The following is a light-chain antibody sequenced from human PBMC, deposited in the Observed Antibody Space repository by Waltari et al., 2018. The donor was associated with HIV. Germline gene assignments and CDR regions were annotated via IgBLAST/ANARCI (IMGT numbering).Light chain of an antibody. CDR2: GPS. CDR1: RSVGSS. CDR3: KQYSTWPLT. Sequence: EVVMTKNPPTLLQSPGKTANSSCSASRSVGSSLAWYHQKPGRSPRLLCYGPSSRASDAPPTFSGSGAGTDFSLSISSLRSDDVGIYYCKQYSTWPLTFGRGTTVEIK. V-gene: IGKV3-15*01. J-gene: IGKJ1*01.